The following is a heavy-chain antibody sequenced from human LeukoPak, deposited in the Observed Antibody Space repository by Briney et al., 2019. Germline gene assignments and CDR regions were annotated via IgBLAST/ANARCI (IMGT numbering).Heavy chain of an antibody. Sequence: GGSLRLSCAASGFTFSSYSMNWVRQAPGKGLEWVANIKLDGSQKYYVDSVKGRFTISRDNAKNSLYLQMNSLRAEDTAVYYCARDSYGLHDWGQGTLVTVSS. CDR1: GFTFSSYS. CDR3: ARDSYGLHD. J-gene: IGHJ4*02. CDR2: IKLDGSQK. V-gene: IGHV3-7*01. D-gene: IGHD3/OR15-3a*01.